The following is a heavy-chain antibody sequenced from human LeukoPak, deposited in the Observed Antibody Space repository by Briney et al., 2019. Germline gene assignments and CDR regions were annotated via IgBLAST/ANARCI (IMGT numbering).Heavy chain of an antibody. D-gene: IGHD3-3*01. V-gene: IGHV3-30*02. CDR3: AKSIFGVVGLDY. CDR1: GFTFRIYV. J-gene: IGHJ4*02. Sequence: GGSLRLSCAASGFTFRIYVMHWVRQAPGKGLEWVASIRSDGSNKYYTDSVKGRFTISRDNSKNTLYLQMNTLRTEDTAVYYCAKSIFGVVGLDYWGQGTLVTVSS. CDR2: IRSDGSNK.